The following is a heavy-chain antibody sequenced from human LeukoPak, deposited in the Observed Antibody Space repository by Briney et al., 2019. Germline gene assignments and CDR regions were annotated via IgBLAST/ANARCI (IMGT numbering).Heavy chain of an antibody. V-gene: IGHV3-20*04. Sequence: GGSLRLSCADSGFTFDDYGMSWVRQAPGKGLEWVSCINWDGGATHYADSVKGRFTISRDNDKNSLYLQMNSLTTDDTAVYYCARDLSSSWSMLGYWGQGALVTISS. D-gene: IGHD6-19*01. CDR3: ARDLSSSWSMLGY. CDR1: GFTFDDYG. CDR2: INWDGGAT. J-gene: IGHJ4*02.